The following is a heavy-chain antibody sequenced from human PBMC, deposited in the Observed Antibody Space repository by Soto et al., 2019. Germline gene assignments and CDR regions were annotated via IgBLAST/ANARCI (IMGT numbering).Heavy chain of an antibody. CDR1: GFTFSSYA. CDR3: ARDAPRHSTYCSGGSCYSHYGMDV. V-gene: IGHV3-30-3*01. CDR2: TSYDGSNK. D-gene: IGHD2-15*01. J-gene: IGHJ6*02. Sequence: GGSLRLSCAASGFTFSSYAMHWVRQAPGKGLEWVAVTSYDGSNKYYADSVKGRFTISRDNSKNTLYLQMNSLRAEDTAVYYCARDAPRHSTYCSGGSCYSHYGMDVWGQGTTVTVSS.